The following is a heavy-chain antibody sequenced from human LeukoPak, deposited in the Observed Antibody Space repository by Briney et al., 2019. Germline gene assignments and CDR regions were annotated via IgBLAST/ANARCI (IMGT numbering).Heavy chain of an antibody. V-gene: IGHV3-9*01. D-gene: IGHD1-26*01. CDR3: AKDAAGATDYYYYYMDV. CDR1: GFTFDDYA. CDR2: ISWNSGSI. Sequence: GRSLRLSCAASGFTFDDYAMHWVRQAPGKGLEWVSGISWNSGSIGYADSVKGRFTISRDNAKNSLYLQMNSLRAEDTALYYCAKDAAGATDYYYYYMDVWGKGTTVTVSS. J-gene: IGHJ6*03.